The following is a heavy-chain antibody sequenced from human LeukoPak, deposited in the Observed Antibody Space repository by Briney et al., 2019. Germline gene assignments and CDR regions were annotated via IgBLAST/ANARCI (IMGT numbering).Heavy chain of an antibody. J-gene: IGHJ4*02. Sequence: GGSLRLSCAASGFTFSSYALSWVRRAPGKGLEWVSAISGSGGSTYYADSVKGRFTISRDNSKNTLYLQMNSLRAEDTAVYYCAKDLRAGWSDYFDYWGQGTLVTVSS. CDR3: AKDLRAGWSDYFDY. V-gene: IGHV3-23*01. CDR2: ISGSGGST. CDR1: GFTFSSYA. D-gene: IGHD6-19*01.